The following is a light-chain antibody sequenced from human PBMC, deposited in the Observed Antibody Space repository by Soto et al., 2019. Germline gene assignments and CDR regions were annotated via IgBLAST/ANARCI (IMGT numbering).Light chain of an antibody. CDR3: QQYYNWLGT. CDR2: ATS. J-gene: IGKJ1*01. CDR1: QSISSN. Sequence: EIVMTQSPATLSVSPGERATLSCRASQSISSNLAWYQQKPGHAPRLLIYATSTRATGIPARFSGSGSGTAFTLTLSSLQSEDFAVYYCQQYYNWLGTFGQGTKVEIK. V-gene: IGKV3-15*01.